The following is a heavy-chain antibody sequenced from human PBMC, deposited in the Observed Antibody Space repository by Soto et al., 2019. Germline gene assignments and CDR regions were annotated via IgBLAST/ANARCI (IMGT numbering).Heavy chain of an antibody. CDR1: GSSFGSIA. D-gene: IGHD3-3*01. CDR3: ARWSYLDY. Sequence: GGPLSLPWPPSGSSFGSIAFSWVRQAPGKGLEWVSTISGSDGKTFYADSVKGRFSISRDTSQSTLYLQMNSLRADDTAMYYCARWSYLDYWGQGTRVTVSS. CDR2: ISGSDGKT. J-gene: IGHJ4*02. V-gene: IGHV3-23*01.